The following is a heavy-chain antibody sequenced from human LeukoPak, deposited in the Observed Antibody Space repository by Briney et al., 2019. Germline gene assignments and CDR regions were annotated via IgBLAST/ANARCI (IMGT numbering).Heavy chain of an antibody. CDR3: ARKGRSVALFHYYMDV. J-gene: IGHJ6*03. CDR2: VYYSGST. Sequence: SETLSLTCTVSGGSISSYYWNWIRQPPGKGLEWIGYVYYSGSTNYNPSLKSRVTISVDTSKNQFSLKLSSVTAADTAVYYCARKGRSVALFHYYMDVWGKGTTVTISS. V-gene: IGHV4-59*08. CDR1: GGSISSYY. D-gene: IGHD2-15*01.